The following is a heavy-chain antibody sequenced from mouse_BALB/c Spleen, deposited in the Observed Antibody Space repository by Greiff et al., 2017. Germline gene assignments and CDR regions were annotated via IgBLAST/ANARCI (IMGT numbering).Heavy chain of an antibody. CDR1: GFTFSSYT. CDR3: ARGEGTYYGNYDV. CDR2: ISSGGST. Sequence: EVKLMESGGGLVQPGGSLKLSCAASGFTFSSYTMSWVRQTPEKRLEWVASISSGGSTYYPDSVKGRFTISRDNARNILYLQMSSLRSEDTAMYYCARGEGTYYGNYDVWGAGTTVTVSS. J-gene: IGHJ1*01. V-gene: IGHV5-6-5*01. D-gene: IGHD1-1*02.